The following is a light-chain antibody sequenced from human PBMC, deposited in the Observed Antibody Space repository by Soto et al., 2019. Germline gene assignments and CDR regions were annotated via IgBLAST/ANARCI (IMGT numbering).Light chain of an antibody. CDR2: EVS. Sequence: DVVLTQTPLSLSVTPGQPASISCKSSQSLLHNGGETSLFWYLQKPGQSPQLLIYEVSNRFSGVPDRFSGGGSGTDFTLEISRVEAEDVGIYYCMQSTQLPPTFGQGTRLGIK. J-gene: IGKJ5*01. V-gene: IGKV2D-29*02. CDR3: MQSTQLPPT. CDR1: QSLLHNGGETS.